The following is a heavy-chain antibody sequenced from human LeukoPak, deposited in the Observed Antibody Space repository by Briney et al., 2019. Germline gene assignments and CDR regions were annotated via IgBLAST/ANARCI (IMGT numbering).Heavy chain of an antibody. V-gene: IGHV4-4*07. D-gene: IGHD4-17*01. CDR1: GGSISSYY. Sequence: PSETLSLTCTVAGGSISSYYWSWIRQPAGKGLEWIGRIYTSGSTNYNPSLKSRVTMSVDTSKNQFSLKLSSATAADTAVYYCARYGPYYYYYGMDVWGQGTTVTVSS. CDR2: IYTSGST. CDR3: ARYGPYYYYYGMDV. J-gene: IGHJ6*02.